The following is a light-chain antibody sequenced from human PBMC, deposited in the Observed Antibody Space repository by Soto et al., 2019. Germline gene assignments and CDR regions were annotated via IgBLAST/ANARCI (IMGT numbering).Light chain of an antibody. CDR2: DVS. Sequence: QSALTQPASVSGSPGQSITISCTGTSSDVGAYNHVSWYQQHPGKAPKVMIYDVSNRPSGVSNRFSGSRSGYTASLTISGLQAEDEADYYCSSHASRSTLIFGGGTKLTVL. J-gene: IGLJ2*01. V-gene: IGLV2-14*03. CDR1: SSDVGAYNH. CDR3: SSHASRSTLI.